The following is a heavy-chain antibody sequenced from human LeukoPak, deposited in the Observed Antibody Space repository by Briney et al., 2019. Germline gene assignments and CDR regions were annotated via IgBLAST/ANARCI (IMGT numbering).Heavy chain of an antibody. J-gene: IGHJ5*02. V-gene: IGHV1-18*01. CDR1: GYTFTSYG. D-gene: IGHD2-2*01. CDR2: ICAYNSNT. Sequence: ASVKVSCKASGYTFTSYGISWVRQAPGQGLEWMGWICAYNSNTNYAQKLQGRVTMTTDTSTSTVYMELRSLRSDDTAVYYCARDLGYCSTTSCLRNWFDPWGQGTLVTVSS. CDR3: ARDLGYCSTTSCLRNWFDP.